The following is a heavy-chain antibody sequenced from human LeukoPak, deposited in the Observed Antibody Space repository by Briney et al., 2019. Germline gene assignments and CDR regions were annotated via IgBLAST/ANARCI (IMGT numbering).Heavy chain of an antibody. Sequence: SETLSLTCTVSGGSISSYYWSWIRQPPGKGLEWIGYIYYSGSTNYNPSLKSRVTISVDTSKNQFSLKLSSVTAADTAVYYCARDGSVTSLYYGMDVWGQGTTVTVSS. D-gene: IGHD4-17*01. V-gene: IGHV4-59*01. CDR3: ARDGSVTSLYYGMDV. CDR2: IYYSGST. CDR1: GGSISSYY. J-gene: IGHJ6*02.